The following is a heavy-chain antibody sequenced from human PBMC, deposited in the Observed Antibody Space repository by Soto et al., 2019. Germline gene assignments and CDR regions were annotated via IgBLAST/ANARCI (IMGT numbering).Heavy chain of an antibody. J-gene: IGHJ6*02. V-gene: IGHV3-23*01. CDR3: AKSRQQLIGYYYYYGMDV. CDR1: GFTFSKNA. D-gene: IGHD3-22*01. CDR2: ISGNAGST. Sequence: GGSLRLSCAASGFTFSKNAMSWVRQAPGKGLEWVSSISGNAGSTYYADSVKDRLTISRDNSKNTLFLQMNSLRAEDTAVYYCAKSRQQLIGYYYYYGMDVWGQGTTVTVSS.